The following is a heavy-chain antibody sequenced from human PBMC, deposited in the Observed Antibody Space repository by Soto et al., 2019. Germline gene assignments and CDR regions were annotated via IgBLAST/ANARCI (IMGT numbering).Heavy chain of an antibody. CDR3: AGSGYSYGYFDY. Sequence: ASVKVSCKASGGTFSNYAISWVRQAPGQGLEWMGIINPSGGSTSYAQKFQGRVTMTRDTSTSTVYMELSSLRSEDTAVYYCAGSGYSYGYFDYWGQGTLVTVSS. V-gene: IGHV1-46*01. D-gene: IGHD5-18*01. J-gene: IGHJ4*02. CDR1: GGTFSNYA. CDR2: INPSGGST.